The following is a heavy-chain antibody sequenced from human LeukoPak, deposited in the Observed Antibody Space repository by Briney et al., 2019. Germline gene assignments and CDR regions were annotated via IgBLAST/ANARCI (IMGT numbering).Heavy chain of an antibody. J-gene: IGHJ6*02. D-gene: IGHD3-22*01. CDR1: GYTFTGYY. CDR3: ARASPIVVVITDYYYGMDV. Sequence: ASVKVSCKGSGYTFTGYYMHWVRQAPGQGLEWMGWINPNSGGTNYAQEFQGRVTMTRDTSISTAYMELSRLRSDDTAVYYCARASPIVVVITDYYYGMDVWGQGTTVTVSS. V-gene: IGHV1-2*02. CDR2: INPNSGGT.